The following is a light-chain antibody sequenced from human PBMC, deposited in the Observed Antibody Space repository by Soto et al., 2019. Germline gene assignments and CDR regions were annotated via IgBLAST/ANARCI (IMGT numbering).Light chain of an antibody. CDR1: QSISSY. V-gene: IGKV1-39*01. CDR2: AAS. CDR3: QQSYSTPRT. J-gene: IGKJ2*01. Sequence: DIQMTQSPSSLSASVGDRVTITCRASQSISSYLNWYQQKPGKAPKLLIYAASSLQSVVPSRFSGSGSGTDLTLTISSLQPEDFSTYYCQQSYSTPRTFGQGTKLEIK.